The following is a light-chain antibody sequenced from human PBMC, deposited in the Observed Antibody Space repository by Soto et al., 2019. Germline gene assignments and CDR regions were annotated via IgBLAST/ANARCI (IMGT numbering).Light chain of an antibody. CDR3: AAWDDSLSGREV. CDR1: SSNLGSNY. CDR2: RNN. Sequence: QSVLTQPPSASGTPGQRVTISCSGSSSNLGSNYVYWYQQLPGTAPKLLIYRNNQRPSGVPDRFSGSKSGTSASLAISGLRSEDEADYYCAAWDDSLSGREVFGGGTKVTVL. V-gene: IGLV1-47*01. J-gene: IGLJ2*01.